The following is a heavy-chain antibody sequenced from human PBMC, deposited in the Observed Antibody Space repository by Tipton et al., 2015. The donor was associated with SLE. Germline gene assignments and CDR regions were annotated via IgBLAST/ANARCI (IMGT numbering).Heavy chain of an antibody. CDR1: GDSISSSPYY. V-gene: IGHV4-39*07. CDR2: LFYSGNA. J-gene: IGHJ6*03. D-gene: IGHD3-3*01. Sequence: TLSLTCTVSGDSISSSPYYWAWIRQPPGKGVEWIGSLFYSGNAYHNPSLESRVTISEDSSQNQVSLKLSSVTAADTAVYYCARTYGVWNDDHPTMRSTGMDVWGKGTTVTVAS. CDR3: ARTYGVWNDDHPTMRSTGMDV.